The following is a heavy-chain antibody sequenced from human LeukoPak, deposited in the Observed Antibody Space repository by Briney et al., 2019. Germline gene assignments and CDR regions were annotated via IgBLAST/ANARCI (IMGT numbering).Heavy chain of an antibody. J-gene: IGHJ6*03. V-gene: IGHV1-46*01. D-gene: IGHD3-10*01. CDR1: GYTLTSYY. Sequence: GASVKVSCKASGYTLTSYYIHWVRQAPGQGLEWMGLINPSGGSTNYAQKFQGRVTMTRDTSTSTVYMELSSLRSEGTAVYYCARGPSITMVRGGQWYYYMDVWGKGTTVTISS. CDR3: ARGPSITMVRGGQWYYYMDV. CDR2: INPSGGST.